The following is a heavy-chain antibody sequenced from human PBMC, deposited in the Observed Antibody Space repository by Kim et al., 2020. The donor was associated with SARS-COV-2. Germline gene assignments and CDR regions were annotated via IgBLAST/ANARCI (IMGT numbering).Heavy chain of an antibody. Sequence: GGSLRLSCAASGFTFSSYWMSWVRQAPGKGLEWVANIKQDGSEKYYVDSVKGRFTISRDNAKNSLYLQMNSLRAEDTAVYYCARHRGITIFGVVMRGYYFDYWGQGTLVTVSS. CDR2: IKQDGSEK. V-gene: IGHV3-7*01. J-gene: IGHJ4*02. D-gene: IGHD3-3*01. CDR1: GFTFSSYW. CDR3: ARHRGITIFGVVMRGYYFDY.